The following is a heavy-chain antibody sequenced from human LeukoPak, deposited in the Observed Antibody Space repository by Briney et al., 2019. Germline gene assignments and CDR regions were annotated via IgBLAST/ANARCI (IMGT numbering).Heavy chain of an antibody. Sequence: GGSLRLSCAASGFTFSSYTMSWVRQAPGKGLEWVSTINGGGVNTHYADSVGGRFTISRDNSKNTLFLQMNSLRDEDTAVYYCAEDLYSNYGPADYWGQGNLVTVSS. D-gene: IGHD4-11*01. CDR1: GFTFSSYT. V-gene: IGHV3-23*01. CDR2: INGGGVNT. J-gene: IGHJ4*02. CDR3: AEDLYSNYGPADY.